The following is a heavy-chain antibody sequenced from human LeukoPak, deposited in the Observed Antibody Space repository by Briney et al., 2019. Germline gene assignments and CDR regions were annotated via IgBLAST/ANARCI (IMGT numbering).Heavy chain of an antibody. D-gene: IGHD3-3*01. J-gene: IGHJ4*02. CDR1: GFTFSSYS. Sequence: GSLSLSCAASGFTFSSYSMNWVRQAPGKGLEWVSYISSSSSTIYYADSVKGRFTISRDNAKNSLYLQMNSLRAEDTAVYYCARDNDFDYWGQGTLVTVSS. V-gene: IGHV3-48*01. CDR3: ARDNDFDY. CDR2: ISSSSSTI.